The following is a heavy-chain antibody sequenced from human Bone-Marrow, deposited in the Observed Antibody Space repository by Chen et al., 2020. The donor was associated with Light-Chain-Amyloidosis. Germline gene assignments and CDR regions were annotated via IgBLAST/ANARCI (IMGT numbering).Heavy chain of an antibody. CDR2: FSVSGGST. J-gene: IGHJ6*03. CDR1: GVPFSSYA. Sequence: EVQLLESGGGLVQPGGSLRLSRAASGVPFSSYAMTWVRQAPGKGLEWVSTFSVSGGSTYSADSVNGRFTISRDNSKNTLYLQMSSLGAEDAAVYDCASTGGAVNPYFYYYYMDVWGRGTTVTVSS. D-gene: IGHD3-10*01. CDR3: ASTGGAVNPYFYYYYMDV. V-gene: IGHV3-23*01.